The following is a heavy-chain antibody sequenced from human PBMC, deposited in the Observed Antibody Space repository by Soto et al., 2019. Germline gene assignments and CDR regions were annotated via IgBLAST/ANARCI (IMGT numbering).Heavy chain of an antibody. CDR1: GGTFSSYA. J-gene: IGHJ4*02. D-gene: IGHD3-16*01. Sequence: QVQLVQSGAEVKKPGSSVKVSCKASGGTFSSYAISWVRQAPGQGLEWMGGIIPIFGTANYAQKFQGRVTIAADESTSTAYMGRSSLRCGDTAVYYCAGGGESITFGGVRDYWGQGTLVTVSS. CDR2: IIPIFGTA. CDR3: AGGGESITFGGVRDY. V-gene: IGHV1-69*12.